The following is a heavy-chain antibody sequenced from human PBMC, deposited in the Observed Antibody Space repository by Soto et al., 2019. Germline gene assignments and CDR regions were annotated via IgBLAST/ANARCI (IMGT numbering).Heavy chain of an antibody. J-gene: IGHJ4*02. CDR1: GFTFSSYG. CDR2: ISYDGSHT. V-gene: IGHV3-30*18. CDR3: AKEGGLSGSYYITSSYYFDD. Sequence: QVQLVESGGGVVQPGRSLRLSCVASGFTFSSYGMHWVRQAPGKGLEWVAIISYDGSHTYCADSVKGRITISRDKSKTTLYLQMNILRAKDTSVYYCAKEGGLSGSYYITSSYYFDDWGQGTRVIVAS. D-gene: IGHD1-26*01.